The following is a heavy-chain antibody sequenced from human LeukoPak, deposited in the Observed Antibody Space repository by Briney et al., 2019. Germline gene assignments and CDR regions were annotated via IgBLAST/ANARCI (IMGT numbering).Heavy chain of an antibody. CDR2: INSDGSST. CDR1: GFTFSSYW. J-gene: IGHJ6*02. CDR3: AKDPYYDILTGYRSYYYGMDV. D-gene: IGHD3-9*01. V-gene: IGHV3-74*01. Sequence: PGGSLRLSCAASGFTFSSYWMHWVRQAPGKGLVWVSRINSDGSSTSYADSVKGRFTISRDNSKNTLYLQMNSLRAEDTAVYYCAKDPYYDILTGYRSYYYGMDVWGQGTTVTVSS.